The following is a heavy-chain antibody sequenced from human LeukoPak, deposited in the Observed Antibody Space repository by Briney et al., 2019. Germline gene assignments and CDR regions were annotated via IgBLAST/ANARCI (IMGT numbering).Heavy chain of an antibody. CDR1: GFSLSSYW. CDR3: ANVGDVYNGALEI. J-gene: IGHJ3*02. D-gene: IGHD5-24*01. V-gene: IGHV3-7*01. Sequence: PGGSLRLSCAACGFSLSSYWMTWVRQAPGKGLEWVACINQDGSGRYCVDSVKGRFTISRDNAKNLPYLQMNSLRVDDTAVYYCANVGDVYNGALEIWGQGTTVTVSS. CDR2: INQDGSGR.